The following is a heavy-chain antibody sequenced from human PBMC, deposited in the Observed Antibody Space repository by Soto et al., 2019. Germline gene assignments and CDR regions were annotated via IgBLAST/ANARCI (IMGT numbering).Heavy chain of an antibody. CDR1: GFTFGDYA. D-gene: IGHD3-16*01. CDR2: IRSKVSGGTA. CDR3: TRDLLGVLAFDI. V-gene: IGHV3-49*03. J-gene: IGHJ3*02. Sequence: EVQLVESGGDLVQPGRSLRLSCTTSGFTFGDYAVSWLRQAPGKGLEWVSFIRSKVSGGTAEYAASVKGRFTISRDDSKSIAYLQINSLKIEDTAVYYCTRDLLGVLAFDIWGQGTMVTVSS.